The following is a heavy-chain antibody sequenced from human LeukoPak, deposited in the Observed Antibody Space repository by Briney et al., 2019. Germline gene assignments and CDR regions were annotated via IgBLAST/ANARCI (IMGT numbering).Heavy chain of an antibody. V-gene: IGHV3-23*01. J-gene: IGHJ3*02. Sequence: PGGSLRLSCAASGFTFSSYAMSWVRQAPGKGLEWVSAISGSGGSTYYADSVKGRFTISRDNSKNTLYLQMNSLRAEDTAVYYCARKLRYFDWLSHHDAFDIWGQGTMVTVSS. CDR2: ISGSGGST. CDR3: ARKLRYFDWLSHHDAFDI. CDR1: GFTFSSYA. D-gene: IGHD3-9*01.